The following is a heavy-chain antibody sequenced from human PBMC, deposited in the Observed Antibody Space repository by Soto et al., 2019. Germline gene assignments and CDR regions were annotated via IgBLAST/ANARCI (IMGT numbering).Heavy chain of an antibody. CDR1: GGSISSLY. V-gene: IGHV4-59*11. CDR2: MYNTGST. Sequence: ASETMSHTCTVSGGSISSLYWLWIRQQPGKGLEWIGYMYNTGSTNYNPSLKSRVTISVDTSKNQFSLKLSSVTAADTAVYYCARERPMYGSGSIQLMYYFDYWGRGTLVTVSS. CDR3: ARERPMYGSGSIQLMYYFDY. D-gene: IGHD3-10*01. J-gene: IGHJ4*02.